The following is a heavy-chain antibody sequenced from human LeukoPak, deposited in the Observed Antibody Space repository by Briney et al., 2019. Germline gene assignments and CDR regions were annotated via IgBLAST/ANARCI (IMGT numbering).Heavy chain of an antibody. D-gene: IGHD3-3*01. V-gene: IGHV4-39*01. CDR1: GGSISSSSYY. CDR3: ARHPPHCDFWSHFDY. Sequence: SETLSLTCTVSGGSISSSSYYWGWIRQPPGKGLEWIGSIYYSGSTYYNPSLKSRVTISVDTSKNQFSLKLSSVTAADTAVYYCARHPPHCDFWSHFDYWGQGTLVTVSS. J-gene: IGHJ4*02. CDR2: IYYSGST.